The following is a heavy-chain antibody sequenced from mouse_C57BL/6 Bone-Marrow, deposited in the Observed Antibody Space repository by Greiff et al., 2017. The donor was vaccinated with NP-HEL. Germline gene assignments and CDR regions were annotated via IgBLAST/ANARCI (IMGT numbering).Heavy chain of an antibody. D-gene: IGHD1-1*01. CDR2: INPNNGGT. J-gene: IGHJ3*01. CDR3: ARCGYYGSSYGFAY. CDR1: GYTFTDYN. Sequence: EVQLQQSGPELVKPGASVKIPCKASGYTFTDYNMDWVKQSHGKSLEWIGDINPNNGGTIYNQKFKGKATLTVDKSSSTAYMELRSLTSEDTAVYYCARCGYYGSSYGFAYWGQGTLVTVSA. V-gene: IGHV1-18*01.